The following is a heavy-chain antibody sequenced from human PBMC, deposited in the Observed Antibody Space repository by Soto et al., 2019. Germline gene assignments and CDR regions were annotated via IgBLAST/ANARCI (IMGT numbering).Heavy chain of an antibody. J-gene: IGHJ6*02. CDR2: INPSGGST. CDR3: ASYHGGDVIAAAGGMDV. CDR1: GYTFTSYY. Sequence: GASVKVSCKASGYTFTSYYMHWVRQAPGQGLEWMGIINPSGGSTSYAQKFQGRVTMTRDTSTSTVYMELSSLRSEDTAVYYCASYHGGDVIAAAGGMDVWGQGTTVTVSS. D-gene: IGHD6-13*01. V-gene: IGHV1-46*01.